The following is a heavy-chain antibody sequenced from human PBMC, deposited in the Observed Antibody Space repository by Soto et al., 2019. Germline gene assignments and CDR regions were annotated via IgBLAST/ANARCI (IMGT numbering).Heavy chain of an antibody. D-gene: IGHD5-18*01. CDR2: IDPSDSYT. Sequence: EVQLVQSGAEVKKPGESLRISCKGSGYSFTSYWISWVRQMPGKGLEWMGRIDPSDSYTNYSQSFQGHVTISADKSISTAYLQWSSLKASDTAMYYCARHEISNVDTARTTVDYWGQGTLVTVSS. V-gene: IGHV5-10-1*03. J-gene: IGHJ4*02. CDR1: GYSFTSYW. CDR3: ARHEISNVDTARTTVDY.